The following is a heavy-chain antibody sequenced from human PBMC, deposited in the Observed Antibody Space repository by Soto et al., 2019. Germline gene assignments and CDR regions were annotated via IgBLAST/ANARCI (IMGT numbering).Heavy chain of an antibody. CDR2: ISSTSSYI. J-gene: IGHJ1*01. D-gene: IGHD6-6*01. CDR1: GFTLSHYN. V-gene: IGHV3-21*01. Sequence: PGGSLRLSCAASGFTLSHYNMNWVRQAPGKGLEWVASISSTSSYIYYADSVRGRLTVSRDNAKGSLSLQMNSLRDDDTAIYYCSIDPSRRSEYILYWGPGTLVTVS. CDR3: SIDPSRRSEYILY.